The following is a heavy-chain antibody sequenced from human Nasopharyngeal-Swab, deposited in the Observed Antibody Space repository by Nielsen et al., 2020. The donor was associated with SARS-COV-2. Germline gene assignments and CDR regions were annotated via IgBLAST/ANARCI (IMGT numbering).Heavy chain of an antibody. V-gene: IGHV1-69*04. CDR1: GGTFSSYA. CDR3: AKAGGVAGEFYGMDV. J-gene: IGHJ6*02. Sequence: SVKVSCKASGGTFSSYAISWVRQAPGQGLEWMGRIIPILGIANYAQKFQGRVTITADKSTSTAYMELSSLRSEDTAVYYCAKAGGVAGEFYGMDVWGQGTTVTVSS. CDR2: IIPILGIA. D-gene: IGHD2-8*02.